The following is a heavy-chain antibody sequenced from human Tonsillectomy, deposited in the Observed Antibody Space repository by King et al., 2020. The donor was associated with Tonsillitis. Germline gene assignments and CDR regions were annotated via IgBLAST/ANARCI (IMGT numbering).Heavy chain of an antibody. V-gene: IGHV3-21*01. Sequence: VQLVESGGGLVKPGGSLRLSCAASGFTFSSYRMNWVRQAPGKGLEWVSSISSSSSHIYFGDSVKGRFTISRDNAKNSLYLQMNSLRAEDTAVYYCARGIPPEGNYYGSGSYWGPVDYWGQGTLVTVSS. CDR3: ARGIPPEGNYYGSGSYWGPVDY. CDR2: ISSSSSHI. D-gene: IGHD3-10*01. J-gene: IGHJ4*02. CDR1: GFTFSSYR.